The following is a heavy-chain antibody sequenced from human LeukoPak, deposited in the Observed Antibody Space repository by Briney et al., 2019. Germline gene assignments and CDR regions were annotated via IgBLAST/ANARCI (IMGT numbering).Heavy chain of an antibody. V-gene: IGHV4-59*01. D-gene: IGHD7-27*01. Sequence: CTVXXGXXXSXXGSGXXEXRXXGXXXXXYIYYSRSSTYNPSLKIRVTISVDTSKNQFSLKLSSVTAADTAVYYCARVWETGYEPDAFDIWGQGTMVTVSS. CDR3: ARVWETGYEPDAFDI. CDR1: XGXXXSXX. J-gene: IGHJ3*02. CDR2: IYYSRSS.